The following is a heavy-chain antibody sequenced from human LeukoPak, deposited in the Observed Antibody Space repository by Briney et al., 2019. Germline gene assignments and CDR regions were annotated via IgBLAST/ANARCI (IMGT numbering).Heavy chain of an antibody. V-gene: IGHV4-30-2*01. CDR2: IYHSGST. J-gene: IGHJ6*03. Sequence: SETLSLTCAVTGGSISSGGYSWSWIRQPPGKGLEWIGYIYHSGSTYYNPSLKSRATISVDRSKNQFSLKLSSVTAADTAVYYCARDIGAYCSSTSEHTTCYYYYMDVWGKGTTVTVSS. CDR3: ARDIGAYCSSTSEHTTCYYYYMDV. CDR1: GGSISSGGYS. D-gene: IGHD2-2*01.